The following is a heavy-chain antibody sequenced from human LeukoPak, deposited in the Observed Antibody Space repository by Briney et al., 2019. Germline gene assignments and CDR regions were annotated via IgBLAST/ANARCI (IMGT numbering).Heavy chain of an antibody. CDR3: ARQAPLAVTTPSDNWFDP. Sequence: SETLSLTCAVYGGSFSDYYWSWIRQPPGKGLEWIGEINHSGSTNYNPSLKSRVTISVDTSKNQFSLKPSSVTAADTAVYYCARQAPLAVTTPSDNWFDPWGQGTLVTVSS. CDR1: GGSFSDYY. V-gene: IGHV4-34*01. CDR2: INHSGST. D-gene: IGHD4-17*01. J-gene: IGHJ5*02.